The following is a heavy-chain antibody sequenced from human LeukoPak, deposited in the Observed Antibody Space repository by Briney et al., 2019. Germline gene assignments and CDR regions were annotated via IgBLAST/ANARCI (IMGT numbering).Heavy chain of an antibody. D-gene: IGHD3-9*01. V-gene: IGHV4-59*04. CDR2: IYHSGST. CDR1: GGSISSYY. Sequence: SETLSLTCTVSGGSISSYYWSWIRQPPGKGLEWIGYIYHSGSTYYNPSLKSRVTISVDRSKNQFSLKLSSVTAADTAVYYCALSNPYYDILTGNDAFDIWGQGTMVTVSS. J-gene: IGHJ3*02. CDR3: ALSNPYYDILTGNDAFDI.